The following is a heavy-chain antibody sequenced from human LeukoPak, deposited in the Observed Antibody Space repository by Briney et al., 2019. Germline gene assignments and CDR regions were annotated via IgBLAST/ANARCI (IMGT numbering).Heavy chain of an antibody. V-gene: IGHV5-51*01. CDR2: IYPGDSDT. D-gene: IGHD3-3*01. Sequence: GESLKISCKGSGYSFTSYWIGWVRPMPGKGLEWMGIIYPGDSDTRYSPSFQGQVTISADKSISTAYLQWSSLKASDTAMYYCARGAFNYDFWSGYPEGYYFDYWGQGTLVTVSS. J-gene: IGHJ4*02. CDR3: ARGAFNYDFWSGYPEGYYFDY. CDR1: GYSFTSYW.